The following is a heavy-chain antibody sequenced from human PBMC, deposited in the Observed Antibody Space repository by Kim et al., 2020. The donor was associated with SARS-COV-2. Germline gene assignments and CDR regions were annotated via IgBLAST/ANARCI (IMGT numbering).Heavy chain of an antibody. D-gene: IGHD5-12*01. Sequence: TNDNPSLKSRVTISVDTSKNQFSLKLSSVTAADTAVYYCASSGYDYYFDYWGQGTLVTVSS. CDR3: ASSGYDYYFDY. J-gene: IGHJ4*02. CDR2: T. V-gene: IGHV4-4*09.